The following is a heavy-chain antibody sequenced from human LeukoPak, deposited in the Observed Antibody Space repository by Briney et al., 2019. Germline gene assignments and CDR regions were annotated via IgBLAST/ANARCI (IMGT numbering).Heavy chain of an antibody. V-gene: IGHV4-39*01. J-gene: IGHJ6*02. CDR3: ARLVDTYGMDV. CDR1: GVSISSSSYY. Sequence: SETLSLTCTVSGVSISSSSYYWGWLRQPPGKGLEWIGSIYYSGSTYYNPSLKSRVTISVDTSKNQFSLKLSSVTAADTAVYYCARLVDTYGMDVWGQGTTVTVSS. CDR2: IYYSGST. D-gene: IGHD5-18*01.